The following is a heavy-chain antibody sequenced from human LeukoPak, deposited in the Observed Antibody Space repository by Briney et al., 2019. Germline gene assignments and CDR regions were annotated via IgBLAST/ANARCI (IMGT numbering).Heavy chain of an antibody. J-gene: IGHJ4*02. V-gene: IGHV5-51*01. Sequence: GESLKISCKGSGYSFTSYWTGWVRQMPGKGLEWMGIIYPGDSDTRYSPSFQGQVTLSADKSISTAYLQWSSLKASDTAMYYCARQGQWLVSEIDYWGQGTLVTVSS. D-gene: IGHD6-19*01. CDR2: IYPGDSDT. CDR3: ARQGQWLVSEIDY. CDR1: GYSFTSYW.